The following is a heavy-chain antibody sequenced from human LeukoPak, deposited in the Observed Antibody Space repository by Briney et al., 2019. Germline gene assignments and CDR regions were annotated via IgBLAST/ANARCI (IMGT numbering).Heavy chain of an antibody. CDR3: ARRNVVVVAATSYYYYGMDV. CDR2: IIPIFGTA. V-gene: IGHV1-69*13. Sequence: SVKVSCKASGGTFSSYAISWVRQAPGQGLEWMGGIIPIFGTANYAQEFQGRVTITADESTSTAYMELSSLRSEDTAVYYCARRNVVVVAATSYYYYGMDVWGQGTTVTVSS. D-gene: IGHD2-15*01. J-gene: IGHJ6*02. CDR1: GGTFSSYA.